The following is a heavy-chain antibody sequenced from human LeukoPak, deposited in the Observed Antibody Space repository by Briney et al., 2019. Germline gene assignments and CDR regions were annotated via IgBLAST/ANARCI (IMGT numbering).Heavy chain of an antibody. CDR1: GVSITNYY. Sequence: SETLSPTCTVSGVSITNYYWSWIRQPPGKGLEWVGYTYHSGSTYYNPSLKSRVTISVDRSKNQFSLKLSSVTAADTAVYYCARGMVEWELRGSFDYWGRGTLVTVSS. D-gene: IGHD1-26*01. CDR2: TYHSGST. V-gene: IGHV4-59*12. J-gene: IGHJ4*02. CDR3: ARGMVEWELRGSFDY.